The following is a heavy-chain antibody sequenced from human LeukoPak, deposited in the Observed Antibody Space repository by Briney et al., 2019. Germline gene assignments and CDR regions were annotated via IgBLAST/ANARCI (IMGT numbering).Heavy chain of an antibody. J-gene: IGHJ4*02. Sequence: GGSLRLSCAASGFTFSSYWMSWVRQAPGKGLEWVANIKQDGSEKYYVDSVKGRVTISRDNAKNSLYLQMNSLRAEHTAVYYCARANWGSYYFDYWGQGTLVTLSS. CDR1: GFTFSSYW. V-gene: IGHV3-7*01. CDR3: ARANWGSYYFDY. D-gene: IGHD7-27*01. CDR2: IKQDGSEK.